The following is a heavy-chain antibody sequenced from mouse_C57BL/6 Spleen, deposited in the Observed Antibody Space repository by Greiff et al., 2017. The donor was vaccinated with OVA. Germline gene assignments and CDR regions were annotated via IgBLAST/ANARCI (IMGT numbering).Heavy chain of an antibody. J-gene: IGHJ2*01. CDR2: INPYNGGT. CDR3: AWVITTVVATNIDY. CDR1: GYTFTDYY. D-gene: IGHD1-1*01. Sequence: EVHLVESGPVLVKPGASVKMSCKASGYTFTDYYMNWVKQSHGKSLEWIGVINPYNGGTSYNQKFKGKATLTVDKSSSTVYMELNSLTSEDSAVYYCAWVITTVVATNIDYWGQGTTLTVSS. V-gene: IGHV1-19*01.